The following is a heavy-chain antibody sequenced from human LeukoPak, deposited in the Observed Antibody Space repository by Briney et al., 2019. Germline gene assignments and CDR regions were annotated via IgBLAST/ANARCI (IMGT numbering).Heavy chain of an antibody. D-gene: IGHD6-13*01. CDR3: ARMTADGYDAFDI. V-gene: IGHV6-1*01. CDR1: GDSISSNSAT. CDR2: TYYRSKWYH. Sequence: SQTLSLTCGISGDSISSNSATWNWIRQSPSRCLEWLGRTYYRSKWYHDYAVSVKSRITINPDTSKNQLSLQLTSVTPEDTAVYYCARMTADGYDAFDIWGQGTMVTVSS. J-gene: IGHJ3*02.